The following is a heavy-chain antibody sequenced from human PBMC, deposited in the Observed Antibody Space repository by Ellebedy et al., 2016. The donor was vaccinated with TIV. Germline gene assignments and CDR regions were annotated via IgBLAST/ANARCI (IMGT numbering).Heavy chain of an antibody. D-gene: IGHD3-3*02. CDR2: MNPNSGDI. J-gene: IGHJ4*02. V-gene: IGHV1-2*02. CDR1: GYTFTAYY. CDR3: AAFPYISTSSAF. Sequence: ASVKVSCKASGYTFTAYYMHWVRQAPGEGLEWMGWMNPNSGDINYAPKFQGRVTMTRDMSISTAYMELSGLKSDDTAFYYCAAFPYISTSSAFWGQGTLVTVSS.